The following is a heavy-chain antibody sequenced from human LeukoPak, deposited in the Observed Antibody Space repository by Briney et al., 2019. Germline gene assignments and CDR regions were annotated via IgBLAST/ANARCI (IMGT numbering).Heavy chain of an antibody. Sequence: SSETLSLTCAVYGGSFSGYYWSWIRQPPGKGLEWIGEINHSGSTNYNPSLKSRVTISVDTSKNQFSLKLSSVTAADTAVYYCARDLEITTVTPEFGPYYYYYMDVWGKGTTVTVSS. V-gene: IGHV4-34*01. CDR3: ARDLEITTVTPEFGPYYYYYMDV. CDR2: INHSGST. D-gene: IGHD3-16*01. J-gene: IGHJ6*03. CDR1: GGSFSGYY.